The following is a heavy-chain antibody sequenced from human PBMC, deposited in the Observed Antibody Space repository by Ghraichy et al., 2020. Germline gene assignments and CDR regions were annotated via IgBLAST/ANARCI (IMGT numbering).Heavy chain of an antibody. CDR2: IKVDGGEK. V-gene: IGHV3-7*01. CDR1: GFTFSRYW. Sequence: LSLTCAASGFTFSRYWMCWVRQAPGKGLEWVANIKVDGGEKYYVDSVEGRFTISRDNAKNSLYLQMNSLRGEETALYYCARETSHGDGSPDYWGQGTLVTVSS. D-gene: IGHD1-26*01. CDR3: ARETSHGDGSPDY. J-gene: IGHJ4*02.